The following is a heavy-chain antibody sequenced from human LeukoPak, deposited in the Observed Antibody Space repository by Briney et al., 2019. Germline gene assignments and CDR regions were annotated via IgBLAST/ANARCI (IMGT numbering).Heavy chain of an antibody. Sequence: ASVKVSCKASGYTFTGYYMHWVRQAPGQGLEWMGWINPNSGGTNYAQKFQGRVTMTRDTSISTAYMELSRLRSDDTAVYYCAREGGDGYNYFDYWGQGTLVTVFS. CDR2: INPNSGGT. CDR1: GYTFTGYY. V-gene: IGHV1-2*02. D-gene: IGHD5-24*01. CDR3: AREGGDGYNYFDY. J-gene: IGHJ4*02.